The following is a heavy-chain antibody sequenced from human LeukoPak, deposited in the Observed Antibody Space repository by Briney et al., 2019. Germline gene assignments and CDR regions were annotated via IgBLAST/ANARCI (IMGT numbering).Heavy chain of an antibody. CDR3: ARQTGSGLFILP. D-gene: IGHD3/OR15-3a*01. CDR2: IYYSGNT. V-gene: IGHV4-39*01. Sequence: LETLSLTCTVSGVSISSSNSYWGWIRQPPGKGLEWIGSIYYSGNTYSNPSIKSQVSISIDTSKNQFSLRLTSVTAADTAVYYCARQTGSGLFILPGGQGTLVTVSS. CDR1: GVSISSSNSY. J-gene: IGHJ4*02.